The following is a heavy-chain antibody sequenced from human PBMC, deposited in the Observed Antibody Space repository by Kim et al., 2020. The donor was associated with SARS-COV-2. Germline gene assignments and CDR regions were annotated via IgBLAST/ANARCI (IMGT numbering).Heavy chain of an antibody. J-gene: IGHJ4*02. V-gene: IGHV3-23*01. CDR3: AKAHPPTYYYGSGSYYNQEGFDY. Sequence: GGSLRLSCAASGFTFSSYAMSWVRQAPGKGLEWVSAISGSGGSTYYADSVKGRFTISRDNSKNTLYLQMNSLRAEDTAVYYCAKAHPPTYYYGSGSYYNQEGFDYWGQGTLVTVSS. CDR2: ISGSGGST. CDR1: GFTFSSYA. D-gene: IGHD3-10*01.